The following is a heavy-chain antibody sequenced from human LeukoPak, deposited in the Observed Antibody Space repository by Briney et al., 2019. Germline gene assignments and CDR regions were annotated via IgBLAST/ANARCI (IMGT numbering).Heavy chain of an antibody. Sequence: KSVGSLRLSCAASGFTFSDYYMSWIRQAPGKGLEWVSYISSSGSTIYYADSVKGRFTISRDNAKNSLYLQMNSLRAEDTAVYYCARGGYSSSWYWFDPWGQGTLVTVSS. CDR3: ARGGYSSSWYWFDP. D-gene: IGHD6-13*01. CDR1: GFTFSDYY. J-gene: IGHJ5*02. CDR2: ISSSGSTI. V-gene: IGHV3-11*01.